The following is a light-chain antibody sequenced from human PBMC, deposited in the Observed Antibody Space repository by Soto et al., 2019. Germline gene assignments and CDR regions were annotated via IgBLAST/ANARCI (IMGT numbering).Light chain of an antibody. CDR2: DVS. V-gene: IGLV2-14*01. J-gene: IGLJ2*01. Sequence: QSVLTQPASVSGSPGQSITISCTGTSSDVGGYNYVSWYQQHPGKAPKLMIYDVSNRPSGVSNRFSGSKSGNTASLTISGIQDEDEADYYCSSYTSSSTVVFGGGTQLTVL. CDR3: SSYTSSSTVV. CDR1: SSDVGGYNY.